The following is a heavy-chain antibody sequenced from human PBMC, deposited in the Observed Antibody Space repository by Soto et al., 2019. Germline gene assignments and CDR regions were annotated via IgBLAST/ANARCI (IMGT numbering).Heavy chain of an antibody. CDR3: ARVLWPYCTNGVCYGHASDI. D-gene: IGHD2-8*01. Sequence: ASVKVSCKASGYTFTSYGISWVRQAPGQGLEWMGWISAYNGNTNYAQKLQGRVTMTTDTSTSTAYMELRSLRSDDTAVYYCARVLWPYCTNGVCYGHASDIWGQGTMVTVSS. V-gene: IGHV1-18*01. CDR2: ISAYNGNT. CDR1: GYTFTSYG. J-gene: IGHJ3*02.